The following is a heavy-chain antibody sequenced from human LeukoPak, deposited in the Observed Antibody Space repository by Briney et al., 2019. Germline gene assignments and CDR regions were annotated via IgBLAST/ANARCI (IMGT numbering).Heavy chain of an antibody. J-gene: IGHJ4*02. CDR3: AKDIGSSSLFDY. Sequence: GGSLRLSCAASGFTFSSYAMSWVRQAPGKGLEWVSAISGSGGSTYYADSVRGRFTISRDNSKNTLYLQMNSLRAEDTAVYYCAKDIGSSSLFDYWGQGTLVTVSS. CDR1: GFTFSSYA. CDR2: ISGSGGST. D-gene: IGHD6-6*01. V-gene: IGHV3-23*01.